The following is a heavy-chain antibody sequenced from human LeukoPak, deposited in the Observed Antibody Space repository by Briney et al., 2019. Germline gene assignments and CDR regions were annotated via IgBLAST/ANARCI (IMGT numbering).Heavy chain of an antibody. CDR3: ARYSMALNWFDP. V-gene: IGHV4-34*01. Sequence: SETLSLTXAVYGESSSNYYWSWIRQTPGQGLEWIGGIYYSGSTYYNPSLKSRVTISVDTSKNQFSLKLSSVTAADTAVYYCARYSMALNWFDPWGQGTLVTVSS. D-gene: IGHD2/OR15-2a*01. CDR2: IYYSGST. J-gene: IGHJ5*02. CDR1: GESSSNYY.